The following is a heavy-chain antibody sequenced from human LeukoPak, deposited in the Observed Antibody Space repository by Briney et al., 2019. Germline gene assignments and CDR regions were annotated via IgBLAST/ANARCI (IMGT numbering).Heavy chain of an antibody. J-gene: IGHJ4*02. CDR1: GYTFTTYN. CDR2: ISGYNGNT. CDR3: ALIAVVDDFDY. Sequence: ASVKVSCKAPGYTFTTYNINWVRQAPGQGLEWRGWISGYNGNTNYAQKLQGRVTMTTDTSTSTAYMELRSLKSDDTAVYYCALIAVVDDFDYWGQGTLVTVSS. V-gene: IGHV1-18*01. D-gene: IGHD6-19*01.